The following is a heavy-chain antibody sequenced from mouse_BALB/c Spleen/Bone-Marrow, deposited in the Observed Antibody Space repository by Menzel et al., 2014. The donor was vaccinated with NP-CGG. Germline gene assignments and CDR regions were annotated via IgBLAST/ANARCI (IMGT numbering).Heavy chain of an antibody. J-gene: IGHJ1*01. CDR1: GFTFSSYG. D-gene: IGHD1-1*01. V-gene: IGHV5-6-3*01. CDR2: INNNGGST. Sequence: EVKLVESWGGLVQPGGSLKLSCVASGFTFSSYGMSWVRQTPDKRLELVATINNNGGSTYYPDSVKGQFTISRDNAKNTLYLQMSSLKSEDTAMYYCARVYGWYFDVWGAGTTVTVSS. CDR3: ARVYGWYFDV.